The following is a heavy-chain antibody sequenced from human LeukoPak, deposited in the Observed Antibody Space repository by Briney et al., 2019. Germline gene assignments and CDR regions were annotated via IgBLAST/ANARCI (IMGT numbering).Heavy chain of an antibody. CDR1: GGSFSGYY. CDR3: ARPKTGTTGGYYFDY. J-gene: IGHJ4*02. D-gene: IGHD1-1*01. Sequence: SETLSLTCAAYGGSFSGYYWSWIRQPPGKGLEWIGEINHSGSTNYNPSLKSRVTISVDTSKNQFSLKLSSVTAADTAVYYCARPKTGTTGGYYFDYWGQGTLVTVSS. CDR2: INHSGST. V-gene: IGHV4-34*01.